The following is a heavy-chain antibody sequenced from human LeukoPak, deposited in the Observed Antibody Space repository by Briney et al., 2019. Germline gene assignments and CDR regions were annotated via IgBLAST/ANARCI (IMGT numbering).Heavy chain of an antibody. D-gene: IGHD1-26*01. CDR3: ARDYDVSGSYGG. CDR2: ISSSGSTI. Sequence: PGGTLRLSCAASGFTFSSYEMNWVRQAPGKGLEWVSYISSSGSTIYYADSVKGRFTISRDNAKNSLYLQMNSLRAEDTAVYYCARDYDVSGSYGGWGQGTLVTVSS. J-gene: IGHJ4*02. CDR1: GFTFSSYE. V-gene: IGHV3-48*03.